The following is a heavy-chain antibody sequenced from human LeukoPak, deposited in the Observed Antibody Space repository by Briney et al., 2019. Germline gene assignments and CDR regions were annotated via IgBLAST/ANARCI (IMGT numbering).Heavy chain of an antibody. CDR2: INHSGST. Sequence: SETLSLTCAVYGGSFSGYYWSWIRQPPGKGLEWVGEINHSGSTNYNPSLKSRVTISVDTSKNQFSLKLSSVTAADTAVYYCARPGGRGDYCRRDAFDIWGQGTMVTVSS. D-gene: IGHD4-17*01. V-gene: IGHV4-34*01. CDR1: GGSFSGYY. CDR3: ARPGGRGDYCRRDAFDI. J-gene: IGHJ3*02.